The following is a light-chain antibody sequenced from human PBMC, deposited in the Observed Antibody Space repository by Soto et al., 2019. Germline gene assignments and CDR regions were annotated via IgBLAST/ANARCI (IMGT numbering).Light chain of an antibody. CDR3: QQYFTYPFT. J-gene: IGKJ3*01. Sequence: HEQKPGKDPKSLLYAASSLQSGVPSAFSGSGSGTDFTLTIISLQPEDFATYYCQQYFTYPFTFGPGTKVDI. CDR2: AAS. V-gene: IGKV1D-16*01.